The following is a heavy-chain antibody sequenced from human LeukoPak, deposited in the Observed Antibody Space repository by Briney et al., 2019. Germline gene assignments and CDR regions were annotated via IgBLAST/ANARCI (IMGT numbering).Heavy chain of an antibody. CDR1: GGSISIYY. J-gene: IGHJ4*02. CDR3: AKAPVTTCRGAFCYPFDY. D-gene: IGHD2-15*01. V-gene: IGHV4-4*07. CDR2: IYTSGST. Sequence: SETLSLTCTVSGGSISIYYWNWIRQPAGKGLEWIGRIYTSGSTNYNPSLKSRVTMSVDTSKNQFSLKLSSVTAADTAVYYCAKAPVTTCRGAFCYPFDYWGLGTLVTVSS.